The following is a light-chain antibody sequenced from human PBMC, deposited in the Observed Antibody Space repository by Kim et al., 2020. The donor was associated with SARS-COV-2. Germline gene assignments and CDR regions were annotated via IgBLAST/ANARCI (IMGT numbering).Light chain of an antibody. CDR1: QNIDNW. CDR3: QHYSRFPYT. V-gene: IGKV1-5*03. J-gene: IGKJ2*01. Sequence: DIQMTQSPSTLSASVGDRVTITCRASQNIDNWLAWYQQKPGRAPNLLIYLASTLENGVPSRFSGSGSGTEFTLTITSLQPDDFATYFCQHYSRFPYTFGQGTKLE. CDR2: LAS.